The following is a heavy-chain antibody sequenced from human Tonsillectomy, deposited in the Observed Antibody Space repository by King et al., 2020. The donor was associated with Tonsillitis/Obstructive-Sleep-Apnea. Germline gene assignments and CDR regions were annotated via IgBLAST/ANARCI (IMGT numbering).Heavy chain of an antibody. CDR1: GGSLSGYY. D-gene: IGHD3-10*01. Sequence: VQLQQWGAGLLKPSETLSLTCAVYGGSLSGYYCSWIRQPPGKGLEWIGEINRSGSTNYNPSLKSRVTISVDTSKNQFSLMLSSVTAADTAGYYCATGPLRVREFFYNAEYLQKWGPGTLVTVSP. CDR2: INRSGST. V-gene: IGHV4-34*01. J-gene: IGHJ1*01. CDR3: ATGPLRVREFFYNAEYLQK.